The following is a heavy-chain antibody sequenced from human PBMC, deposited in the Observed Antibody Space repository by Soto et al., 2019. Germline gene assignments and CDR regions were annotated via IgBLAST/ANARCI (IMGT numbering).Heavy chain of an antibody. Sequence: ASVKVSCKASGYTFTSYGISWVRQAPGQGLEWMGWISAYNGNTNYAQKLQGRVTMTTDTSTSTAYMELRSLRSDDTAVYYCVRVVVGATTPPLDYWGQGTLVTVSS. J-gene: IGHJ4*02. CDR2: ISAYNGNT. CDR1: GYTFTSYG. CDR3: VRVVVGATTPPLDY. D-gene: IGHD1-26*01. V-gene: IGHV1-18*01.